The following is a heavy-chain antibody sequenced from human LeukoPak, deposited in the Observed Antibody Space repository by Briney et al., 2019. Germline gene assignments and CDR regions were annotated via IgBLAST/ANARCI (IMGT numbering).Heavy chain of an antibody. CDR3: ARDSSSFPNYFDY. Sequence: GGSLRLSCVASGFTVSSNYMSWVRQPPGKGLEWVSLLYSGGSAFYADSVKGRFTISRDNSKNTVYLQMNMLRAEDTAVYYCARDSSSFPNYFDYWGQGILVTVSS. V-gene: IGHV3-53*01. D-gene: IGHD2/OR15-2a*01. J-gene: IGHJ4*02. CDR2: LYSGGSA. CDR1: GFTVSSNY.